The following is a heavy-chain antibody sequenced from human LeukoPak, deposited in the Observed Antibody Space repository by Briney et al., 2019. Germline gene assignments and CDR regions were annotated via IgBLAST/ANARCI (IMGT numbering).Heavy chain of an antibody. J-gene: IGHJ1*01. CDR3: ARVPGCSSTSCPHEGYFQH. V-gene: IGHV1-69*13. D-gene: IGHD2-2*01. CDR1: GGILSSYA. Sequence: VKVSRQGCGGILSSYAINGVRPPRARGRAWMGGIIPIFGTENYAQKLRDRVTITADESTSTDYMKLSSHRSEDTAVYYCARVPGCSSTSCPHEGYFQHWGQGTLVTVSS. CDR2: IIPIFGTE.